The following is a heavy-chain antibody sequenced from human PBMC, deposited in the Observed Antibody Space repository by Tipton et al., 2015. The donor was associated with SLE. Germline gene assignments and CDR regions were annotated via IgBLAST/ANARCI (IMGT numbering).Heavy chain of an antibody. J-gene: IGHJ4*02. CDR2: IYTSGST. D-gene: IGHD3-22*01. CDR3: ARAGVIAFSYYFDY. V-gene: IGHV4-61*02. CDR1: GGSISSGSYY. Sequence: TLSLTCTVSGGSISSGSYYWRWIRQPAGKGLEWIGRIYTSGSTNYNPSLKSRVTISVDTSKNQFSLKLSSVTAADTAVYYCARAGVIAFSYYFDYWGQGTLVTVSS.